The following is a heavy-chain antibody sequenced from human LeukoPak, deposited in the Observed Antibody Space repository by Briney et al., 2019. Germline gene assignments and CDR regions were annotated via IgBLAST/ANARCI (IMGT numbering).Heavy chain of an antibody. CDR1: RFTFSSYT. D-gene: IGHD1-20*01. J-gene: IGHJ4*02. V-gene: IGHV3-30-3*02. CDR3: AKITGYGPYYSDY. Sequence: RSGGSLRLSCAASRFTFSSYTIHWVRQAPGKGLEWVAVISYDGNNKYYADSVKGRFTISRDSSKNTLYLQMNSLRAEDTAVYYCAKITGYGPYYSDYWGQGTLVTVSS. CDR2: ISYDGNNK.